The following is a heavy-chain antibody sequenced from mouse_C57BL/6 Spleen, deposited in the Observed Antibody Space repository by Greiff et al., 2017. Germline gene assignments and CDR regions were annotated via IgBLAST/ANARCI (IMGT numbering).Heavy chain of an antibody. Sequence: EVMLVESGGGLVKPGGSLKLSCAASGFTFSSYAMSWVRQTPEKRLEWVATISDGGSYTYYPDNVKGRFTISRDNAKNTLYLQMSHLKSEDTAMYYWARVDSNYEGAWFAYWGQGTLALSLQ. D-gene: IGHD2-5*01. CDR1: GFTFSSYA. V-gene: IGHV5-4*03. J-gene: IGHJ3*01. CDR3: ARVDSNYEGAWFAY. CDR2: ISDGGSYT.